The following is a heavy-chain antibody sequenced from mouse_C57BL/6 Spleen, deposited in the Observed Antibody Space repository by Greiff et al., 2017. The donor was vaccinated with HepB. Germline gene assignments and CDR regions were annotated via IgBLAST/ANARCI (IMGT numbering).Heavy chain of an antibody. CDR1: GYAFSSSW. V-gene: IGHV1-82*01. J-gene: IGHJ3*01. D-gene: IGHD1-1*01. CDR3: ARDYYGSSACAY. Sequence: VQLQQSGPELVKPGASVKISCKASGYAFSSSWMNWVKQRPGKGLEWIGRIYPGDGDTNYNGQFKGKATLTADKSSSTAYMQLSSLTSEDSAVYVCARDYYGSSACAYWGQGTLVTVSA. CDR2: IYPGDGDT.